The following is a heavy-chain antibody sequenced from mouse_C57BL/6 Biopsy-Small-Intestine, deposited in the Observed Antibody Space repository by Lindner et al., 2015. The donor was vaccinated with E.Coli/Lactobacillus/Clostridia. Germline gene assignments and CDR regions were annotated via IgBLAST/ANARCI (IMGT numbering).Heavy chain of an antibody. Sequence: VQLQESGAELVRPGTSVKVSCQTSGYAFTNYLLEWVKQRPGQGLERIGVINPGSGATNYNEKFKDKATLTAGNSSSTAYMQLSSPTTEDSAIYYCGRRFGYYIDYWGQGTTLTVSS. D-gene: IGHD2-2*01. CDR1: GYAFTNYL. J-gene: IGHJ2*01. CDR2: INPGSGAT. CDR3: GRRFGYYIDY. V-gene: IGHV1-54*01.